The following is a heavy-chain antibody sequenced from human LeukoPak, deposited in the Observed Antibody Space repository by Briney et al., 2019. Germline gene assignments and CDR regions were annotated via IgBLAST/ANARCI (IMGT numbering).Heavy chain of an antibody. V-gene: IGHV4-39*07. CDR1: SGSISTSNYY. CDR2: IFYTGST. J-gene: IGHJ4*02. D-gene: IGHD3-10*01. Sequence: SETLSLTCTVSSGSISTSNYYWGWVRQPPGQALEWIGNIFYTGSTYYSPSLKSRVTISLDTSRNQFSLRLNSVTAADTAVYYCARNSFITMGVDYWGQGTLVTVSA. CDR3: ARNSFITMGVDY.